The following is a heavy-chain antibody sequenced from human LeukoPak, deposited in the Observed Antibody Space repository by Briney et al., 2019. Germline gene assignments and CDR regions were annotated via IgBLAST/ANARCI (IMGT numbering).Heavy chain of an antibody. D-gene: IGHD2-15*01. J-gene: IGHJ6*02. V-gene: IGHV4-39*01. CDR3: ARKIGYCSGGSCRRGYYYYGMDV. Sequence: SETLSLTCTVSGGSISSSSYHWGWIRQPPGKGLEWIGSIYYSGSTYYNPSLKSRVTISVDTSKNQFSLKLSSVTAADTAVYYCARKIGYCSGGSCRRGYYYYGMDVWGQGTTVTVSS. CDR2: IYYSGST. CDR1: GGSISSSSYH.